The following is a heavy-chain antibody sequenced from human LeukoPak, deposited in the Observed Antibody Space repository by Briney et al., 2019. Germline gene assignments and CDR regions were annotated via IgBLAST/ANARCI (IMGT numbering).Heavy chain of an antibody. D-gene: IGHD1-26*01. CDR1: GFTFSSNW. V-gene: IGHV3-74*01. J-gene: IGHJ4*02. CDR3: VRDLGGRSGH. CDR2: INEDGSTT. Sequence: PGGSLRLSCAASGFTFSSNWMHWVRHAPGKGLVWVSRINEDGSTTNYADSVKGRSTIFRDNAKNTLYLQMSSLRAEDTAVYYCVRDLGGRSGHWGQGTLVTVSS.